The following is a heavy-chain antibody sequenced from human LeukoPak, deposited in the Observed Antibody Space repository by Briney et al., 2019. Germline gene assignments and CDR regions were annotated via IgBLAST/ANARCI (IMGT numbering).Heavy chain of an antibody. CDR3: AKLASARGYCSSTSCHPA. Sequence: ASVKVSCKASGYTFTSYAMNWVRQAPGQGLEWMGWINTNTGNPTYAQGFTGRFVFSLDTSVSTAYLQISSLKAEDTAVYCCAKLASARGYCSSTSCHPAWGQGTLVTVSS. CDR1: GYTFTSYA. J-gene: IGHJ4*02. D-gene: IGHD2-2*01. CDR2: INTNTGNP. V-gene: IGHV7-4-1*02.